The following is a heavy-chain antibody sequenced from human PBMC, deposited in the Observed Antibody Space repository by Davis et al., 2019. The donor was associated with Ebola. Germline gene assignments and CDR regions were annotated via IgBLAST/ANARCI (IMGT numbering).Heavy chain of an antibody. V-gene: IGHV1-2*02. CDR1: GYTFTGFF. J-gene: IGHJ4*01. Sequence: ASVKVSCKASGYTFTGFFIYWVRQAPGQGLEWMGWINPSRGGTNYAQKFQGRVTMTRDTSISTVYMELPRLRSDDTAVFFCTRGSGFWSGYFTAHFEFWGQGTLVTVSS. CDR2: INPSRGGT. D-gene: IGHD3-3*01. CDR3: TRGSGFWSGYFTAHFEF.